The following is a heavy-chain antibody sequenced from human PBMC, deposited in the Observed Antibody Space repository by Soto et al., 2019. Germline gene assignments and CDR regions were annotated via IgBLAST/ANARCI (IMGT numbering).Heavy chain of an antibody. CDR1: GYTFTSYA. Sequence: ASVKVSCKASGYTFTSYAMHWVRQAPGQRLEWMGWINAGNGNTKYSQKFQGRVTITRDTSASTAYMELSSLRSEDTAVYYCAVLGYYDSSGYPMAFDIWGQGTMVTVSS. V-gene: IGHV1-3*01. CDR3: AVLGYYDSSGYPMAFDI. J-gene: IGHJ3*02. CDR2: INAGNGNT. D-gene: IGHD3-22*01.